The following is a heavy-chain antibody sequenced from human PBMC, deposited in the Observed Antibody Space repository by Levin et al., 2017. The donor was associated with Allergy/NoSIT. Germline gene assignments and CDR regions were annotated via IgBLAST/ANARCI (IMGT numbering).Heavy chain of an antibody. CDR1: GYTLTELS. Sequence: GASVKVSCKVSGYTLTELSMHWVRQAPGKGLEWMGGFDPEDGETIYAQKFQGRVTMTEDTSTDTAYMELSSLRSEDTAVYYCATDSSSWTNFRYFDLWGRGTLVTVSS. CDR2: FDPEDGET. J-gene: IGHJ2*01. D-gene: IGHD6-13*01. CDR3: ATDSSSWTNFRYFDL. V-gene: IGHV1-24*01.